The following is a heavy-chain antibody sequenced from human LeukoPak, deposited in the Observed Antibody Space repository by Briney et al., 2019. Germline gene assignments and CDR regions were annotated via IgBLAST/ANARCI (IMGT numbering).Heavy chain of an antibody. Sequence: GESLRISCKGSGYNFAEYWIAWVRQMPGKGLEWMGIIYPGDSDTRYNPSVQGQVTISADKSISTVYLQWNSLKASDSAMYYCARRDTGYYYFDSWGQGVLVSVSS. D-gene: IGHD5-12*01. CDR1: GYNFAEYW. V-gene: IGHV5-51*01. CDR2: IYPGDSDT. J-gene: IGHJ4*02. CDR3: ARRDTGYYYFDS.